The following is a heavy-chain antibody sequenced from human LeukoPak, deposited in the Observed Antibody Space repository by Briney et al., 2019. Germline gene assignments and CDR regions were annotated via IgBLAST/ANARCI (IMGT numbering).Heavy chain of an antibody. V-gene: IGHV4-38-2*02. CDR2: IYHSGST. Sequence: SETLSLTCTVSGYSISSGYYWGWIRQPPGKGLEWIGSIYHSGSTYYNPSLKSRVTISVDTSKNQFSLKLSSVTAADTAVYYCARDRPFIVGAAYFDYWGQGTLVTVSS. J-gene: IGHJ4*02. CDR3: ARDRPFIVGAAYFDY. D-gene: IGHD1-26*01. CDR1: GYSISSGYY.